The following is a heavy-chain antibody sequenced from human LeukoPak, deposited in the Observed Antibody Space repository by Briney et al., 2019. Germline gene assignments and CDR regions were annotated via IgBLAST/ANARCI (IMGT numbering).Heavy chain of an antibody. V-gene: IGHV7-4-1*02. D-gene: IGHD3-9*01. Sequence: VASVTVSCKASGYTFTSYAMNWVRQAPGQGLEWMGWINTNTGNPTYAQGFTGRFVFSLDTSVSTAYLQISSLKAEDTAVYYCAGGTYDILTGYQNDAFDIWGQGTMVTVSS. CDR1: GYTFTSYA. CDR3: AGGTYDILTGYQNDAFDI. J-gene: IGHJ3*02. CDR2: INTNTGNP.